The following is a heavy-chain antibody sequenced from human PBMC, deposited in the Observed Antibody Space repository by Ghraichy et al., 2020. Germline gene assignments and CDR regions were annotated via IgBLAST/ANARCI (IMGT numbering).Heavy chain of an antibody. Sequence: GGSLRLSCAASGFTFSTHSMNWVRQAPGKGLEWVSLISGSGNSRYYADSVRGRFTTSRDNSNNTLYLAMNSLRADDTAVYYCTKVGPKTTRLDWFDSWGQGTLVTVSS. J-gene: IGHJ5*01. CDR3: TKVGPKTTRLDWFDS. D-gene: IGHD1-1*01. CDR1: GFTFSTHS. V-gene: IGHV3-23*01. CDR2: ISGSGNSR.